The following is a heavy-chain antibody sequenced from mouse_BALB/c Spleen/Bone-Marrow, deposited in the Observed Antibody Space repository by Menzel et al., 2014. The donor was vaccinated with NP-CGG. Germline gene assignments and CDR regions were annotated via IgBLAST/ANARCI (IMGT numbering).Heavy chain of an antibody. Sequence: EVQGVESGPSLVKPSQTLSLTCSVTGDSITNAYWNWIRRFPGNKIDYMGYISYSGNTYYNPSLKSRISITRDTSKNQFYLQLNSVTTEDTATYFCARGTGYYFDYWGQGTTLTVSS. CDR2: ISYSGNT. CDR1: GDSITNAY. CDR3: ARGTGYYFDY. V-gene: IGHV3-8*02. J-gene: IGHJ2*01. D-gene: IGHD3-3*01.